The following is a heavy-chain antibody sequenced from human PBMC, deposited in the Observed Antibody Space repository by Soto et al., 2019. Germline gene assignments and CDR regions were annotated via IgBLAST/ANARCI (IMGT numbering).Heavy chain of an antibody. CDR3: ARGVPAAIHMGWFDP. J-gene: IGHJ5*02. CDR2: IDPHSGGT. Sequence: QVQLVQSGAEVKKPGASVKVSCKASGYSFTGYYMHWVRQAPGQGLQWMGWIDPHSGGTNYVAEFQGRVAMTSDTSMTTVYMELSRLRSDDTADYYCARGVPAAIHMGWFDPWGQGTLVTVSS. D-gene: IGHD2-2*02. V-gene: IGHV1-2*02. CDR1: GYSFTGYY.